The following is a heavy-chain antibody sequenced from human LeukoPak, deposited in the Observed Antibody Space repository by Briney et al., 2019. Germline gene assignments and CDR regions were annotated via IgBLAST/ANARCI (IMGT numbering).Heavy chain of an antibody. CDR2: IIPIFGTA. V-gene: IGHV1-69*05. CDR1: GGTFSIYA. CDR3: ARVGRPYYYDSSGYYAYFDY. J-gene: IGHJ4*02. Sequence: ASVKVSCKASGGTFSIYAISWVRQAPGQGLEWMGRIIPIFGTANYAQKFQGRVTITTDESTSTAYMELSSLRSEDTAVYYCARVGRPYYYDSSGYYAYFDYWGQGTLVTVSS. D-gene: IGHD3-22*01.